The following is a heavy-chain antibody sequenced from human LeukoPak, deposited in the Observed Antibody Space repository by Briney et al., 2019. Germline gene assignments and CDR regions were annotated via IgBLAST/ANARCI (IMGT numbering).Heavy chain of an antibody. CDR1: GYTLTELS. V-gene: IGHV1-24*01. J-gene: IGHJ5*02. D-gene: IGHD1-26*01. CDR3: ARGPSIVGATYNWFDP. Sequence: ASVKVSCKVSGYTLTELSMHWVRQAPGKGLEWMGGFDPEDGETIYAQKFQGRVTMTEDTSTDTAYMELSSLRSEDTAVYYCARGPSIVGATYNWFDPWGQGTLVTVSS. CDR2: FDPEDGET.